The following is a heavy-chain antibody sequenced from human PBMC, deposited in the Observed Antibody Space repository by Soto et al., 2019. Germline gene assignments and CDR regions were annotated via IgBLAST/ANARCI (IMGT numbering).Heavy chain of an antibody. Sequence: SESLALTCSVSGDSVSNSGFYWAWNHQPPGEGLEWIGSIYHTGNAYYNPSLKSRVTISVDTSKNQFSLKLTSVTAADAALYYCARDFFDSSDYTTNWFDPWGQGTLVTVSS. V-gene: IGHV4-39*01. CDR1: GDSVSNSGFY. J-gene: IGHJ5*02. CDR2: IYHTGNA. CDR3: ARDFFDSSDYTTNWFDP. D-gene: IGHD3-22*01.